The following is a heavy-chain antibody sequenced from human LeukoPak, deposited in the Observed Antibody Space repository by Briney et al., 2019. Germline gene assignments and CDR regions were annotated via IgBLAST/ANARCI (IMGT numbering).Heavy chain of an antibody. D-gene: IGHD3-10*02. J-gene: IGHJ6*04. CDR1: GFTFSTYS. CDR2: ISSSSSTI. CDR3: AELGITMIGGV. V-gene: IGHV3-48*01. Sequence: PGGSLRLSCTASGFTFSTYSMNWVRQAPGRGLEWVSHISSSSSTIYYADSVKGRLTISRDNAKNSLYLQMNSLRAEDTAVYYCAELGITMIGGVWGKGTTVTISS.